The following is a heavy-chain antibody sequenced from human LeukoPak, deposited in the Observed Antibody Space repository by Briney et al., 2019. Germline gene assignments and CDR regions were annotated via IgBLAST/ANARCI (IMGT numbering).Heavy chain of an antibody. D-gene: IGHD6-13*01. CDR2: IYYSGST. J-gene: IGHJ6*03. V-gene: IGHV4-39*07. CDR3: ARAMEGIAAAGNPYYYYMDV. Sequence: SETLSLTCTVSGGSISSSSYYWGWIRQPPGKGPEWIASIYYSGSTHYNPSLKSRVTISVDTSKNQFSLKLSSVTAADTAVYYCARAMEGIAAAGNPYYYYMDVWGKGTTVTVSS. CDR1: GGSISSSSYY.